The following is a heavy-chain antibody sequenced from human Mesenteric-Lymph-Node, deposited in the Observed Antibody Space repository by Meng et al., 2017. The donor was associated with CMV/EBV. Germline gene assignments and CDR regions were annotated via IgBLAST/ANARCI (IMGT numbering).Heavy chain of an antibody. D-gene: IGHD2/OR15-2a*01. CDR2: ISSSGNTI. CDR1: GFSLSDYY. Sequence: GGSLRLSCAASGFSLSDYYMSWIRQAPGKGLEWVSYISSSGNTIYYADSVKGRFTISRDNSKNTLYLQMSSLRAEDTAVYYCAKDHFVTIDNRYYGMDVWGQGTTVTVSS. CDR3: AKDHFVTIDNRYYGMDV. V-gene: IGHV3-11*04. J-gene: IGHJ6*02.